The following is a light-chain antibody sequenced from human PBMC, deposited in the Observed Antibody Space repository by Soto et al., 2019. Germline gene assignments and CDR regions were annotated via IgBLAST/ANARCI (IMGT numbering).Light chain of an antibody. Sequence: EIVMTQSPATLSVSPGERATLSCRASQSVGSNLAWYQQKPGQAPRVLIYGASTRATGIPARFSGSGSGTEFTLTISSLQSEDFAVYYCQQYNNWPKMFGQGTKVDIK. CDR3: QQYNNWPKM. CDR1: QSVGSN. CDR2: GAS. J-gene: IGKJ1*01. V-gene: IGKV3-15*01.